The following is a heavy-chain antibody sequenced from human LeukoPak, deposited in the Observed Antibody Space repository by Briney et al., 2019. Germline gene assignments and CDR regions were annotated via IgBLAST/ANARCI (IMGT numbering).Heavy chain of an antibody. J-gene: IGHJ5*02. V-gene: IGHV1-69*04. CDR3: ARVMVEMATIDWFDP. CDR2: IIPILGIA. Sequence: ASVKVSCKASGGTFSSYAISWVRQAPGQGLEWMGRIIPILGIANYAQKFQGRVTITADKSTSTAYMELSSLRSEDTAVYYCARVMVEMATIDWFDPWGQGTLVTVSS. D-gene: IGHD5-24*01. CDR1: GGTFSSYA.